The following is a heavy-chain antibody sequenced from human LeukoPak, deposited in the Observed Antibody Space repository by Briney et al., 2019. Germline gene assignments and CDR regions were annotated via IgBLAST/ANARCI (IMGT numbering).Heavy chain of an antibody. V-gene: IGHV4-4*07. CDR1: GGSISSYY. CDR3: ARDLLDASSGFVDAFDI. CDR2: IYTSGST. Sequence: PSETLSLTCTVSGGSISSYYWSWIRQPAGKGLEWIGRIYTSGSTNYNPSLKSRVTMSVDTSKNQFSLKLSSVTAADTAVYYCARDLLDASSGFVDAFDIWGQGTMVTVSS. J-gene: IGHJ3*02. D-gene: IGHD5-12*01.